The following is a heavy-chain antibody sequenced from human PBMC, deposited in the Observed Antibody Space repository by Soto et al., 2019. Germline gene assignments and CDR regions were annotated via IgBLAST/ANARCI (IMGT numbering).Heavy chain of an antibody. Sequence: QPGGSLRLSCAASGFTFSSYAMSWVRQAPGNGLDWVSAISGSVGSTYYADSVRGRFTISRDNSKNTLYLQMNSLRAEDTAVYYCAKALWFGELLYPSNAFDIWGQGTMVTVSS. V-gene: IGHV3-23*01. CDR3: AKALWFGELLYPSNAFDI. CDR2: ISGSVGST. J-gene: IGHJ3*02. D-gene: IGHD3-10*01. CDR1: GFTFSSYA.